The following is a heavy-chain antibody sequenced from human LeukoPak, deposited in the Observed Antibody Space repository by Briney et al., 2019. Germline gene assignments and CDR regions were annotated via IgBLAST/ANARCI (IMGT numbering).Heavy chain of an antibody. CDR1: GYRFTSYW. V-gene: IGHV5-51*01. CDR3: ARQSGDYSYYYYMDV. CDR2: IYPGDSDT. D-gene: IGHD2-21*02. J-gene: IGHJ6*03. Sequence: GESLQISCKGSGYRFTSYWIGWVRQMPGKGLGWMGIIYPGDSDTRYSPSFRGQVTISADKSISTAYLQWSSLKASDTAMYYCARQSGDYSYYYYMDVWGKGTTVTISS.